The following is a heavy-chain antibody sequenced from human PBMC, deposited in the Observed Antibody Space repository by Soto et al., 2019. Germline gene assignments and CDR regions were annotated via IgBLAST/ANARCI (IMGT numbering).Heavy chain of an antibody. Sequence: GGSLRLSCAASGYTFSSYAMSWVRQAPGKGLEWVSAISGSGGSTYYADSVKGRFTISRDNSKNTLYLQMNSLRAEDTAVYYCATNQLLLFPFDYWGQGTLVTVSS. CDR3: ATNQLLLFPFDY. CDR2: ISGSGGST. CDR1: GYTFSSYA. V-gene: IGHV3-23*01. J-gene: IGHJ4*02. D-gene: IGHD2-15*01.